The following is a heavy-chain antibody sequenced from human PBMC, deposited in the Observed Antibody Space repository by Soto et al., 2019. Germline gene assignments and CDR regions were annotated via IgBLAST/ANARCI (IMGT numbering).Heavy chain of an antibody. Sequence: GGSLRLSCAASGFTFSSYAMHWVRQAPGKGLEWVAVISYDGSNKYYADSVKGRFTISRDNSKNTLYLQMNSLRAEDTAVYYCARGEWELEFSPLIWGQGTMVTVSS. CDR3: ARGEWELEFSPLI. J-gene: IGHJ3*02. V-gene: IGHV3-30-3*01. CDR1: GFTFSSYA. CDR2: ISYDGSNK. D-gene: IGHD1-26*01.